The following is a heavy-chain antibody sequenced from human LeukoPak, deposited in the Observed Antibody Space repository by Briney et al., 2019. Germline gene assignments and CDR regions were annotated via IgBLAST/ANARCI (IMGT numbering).Heavy chain of an antibody. V-gene: IGHV4-31*03. J-gene: IGHJ3*02. CDR1: GGSISSDGYY. Sequence: PSETLSLTCTVSGGSISSDGYYWSWIRQHPGKGLEWIGYIYYSGSTYYNPSLKSRVTISVDTSKNQFSLKLSSVTAADTAVYYCARDHLTMVRGALEEVAFDIWGQGTMVTVSS. D-gene: IGHD3-10*01. CDR2: IYYSGST. CDR3: ARDHLTMVRGALEEVAFDI.